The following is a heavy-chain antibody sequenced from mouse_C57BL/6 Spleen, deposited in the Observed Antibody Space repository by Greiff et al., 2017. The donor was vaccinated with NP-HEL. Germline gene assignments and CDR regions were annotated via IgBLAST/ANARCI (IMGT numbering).Heavy chain of an antibody. V-gene: IGHV2-9*01. Sequence: VKLVESGPGLVAPSQSLSITCTVSGFSLTSYGVDWVRQPPGKGLEWLGVIWGGGSTTYNSALMSRMSISKDNSKGQVFIKMNSLQSDDTAMYYCAKHGLYGSSYYAMDYWGQGTSVTVSS. CDR1: GFSLTSYG. D-gene: IGHD1-1*01. CDR3: AKHGLYGSSYYAMDY. J-gene: IGHJ4*01. CDR2: IWGGGST.